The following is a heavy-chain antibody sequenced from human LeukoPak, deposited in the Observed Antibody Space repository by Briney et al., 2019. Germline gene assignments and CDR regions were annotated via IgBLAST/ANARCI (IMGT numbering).Heavy chain of an antibody. CDR1: GFTFSSYG. V-gene: IGHV3-30*18. Sequence: PGRSLRLSCAASGFTFSSYGMHWVRQAPGEGLEWVAVISYDGSNKYYADSVKGRFTISRDNSKNTLYLQMNSLRAEDTAVYYCAKAPLGSGSAYYFDYWGQGTLVTVSS. CDR2: ISYDGSNK. CDR3: AKAPLGSGSAYYFDY. J-gene: IGHJ4*02. D-gene: IGHD3-10*01.